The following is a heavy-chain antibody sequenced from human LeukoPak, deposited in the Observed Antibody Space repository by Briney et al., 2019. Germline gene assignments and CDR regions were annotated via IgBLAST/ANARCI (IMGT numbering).Heavy chain of an antibody. CDR1: GYTFTSYG. J-gene: IGHJ3*02. Sequence: GASVKVSCKASGYTFTSYGISWVRQAPGQGLEWMGRIIPILGIANYAQKFQGRVTITADKSTSTAYMELSSLRSEDTAVYYCARERSSSGWYRVYAFDIWGQGTMVTVSS. V-gene: IGHV1-69*04. D-gene: IGHD6-19*01. CDR2: IIPILGIA. CDR3: ARERSSSGWYRVYAFDI.